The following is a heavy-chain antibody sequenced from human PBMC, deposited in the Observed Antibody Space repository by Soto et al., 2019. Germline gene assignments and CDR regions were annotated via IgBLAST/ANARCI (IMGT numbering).Heavy chain of an antibody. J-gene: IGHJ4*02. CDR3: VKDGLEYAIPADFDY. CDR2: ISGTGRST. Sequence: EVQLLESGGGLVQPGGSLRLSCAASGFAFSEYAMNWVRQAPGKGLEWVSVISGTGRSTYYADSVKGRFTISRDNSKNTVYLHMNSLRAEGTAVYYCVKDGLEYAIPADFDYWGQGTLVTVSS. V-gene: IGHV3-23*01. CDR1: GFAFSEYA. D-gene: IGHD2-8*01.